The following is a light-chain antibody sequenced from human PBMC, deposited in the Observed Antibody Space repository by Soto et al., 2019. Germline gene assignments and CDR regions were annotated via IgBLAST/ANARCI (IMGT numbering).Light chain of an antibody. V-gene: IGKV3-20*01. Sequence: EIVLTQSPGTLSLSPGERATLSCRASQSVSSSYLAWYQQKPGQAPRLLISGASSRATGIPDRFSGSGSGTDFTLTISRLEPEDFAVYYCQQYGSSPPRYTFGQGTKLEIK. CDR2: GAS. CDR3: QQYGSSPPRYT. J-gene: IGKJ2*01. CDR1: QSVSSSY.